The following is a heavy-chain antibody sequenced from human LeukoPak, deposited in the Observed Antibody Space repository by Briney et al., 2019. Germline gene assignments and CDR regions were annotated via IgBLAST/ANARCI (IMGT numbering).Heavy chain of an antibody. V-gene: IGHV4-34*01. D-gene: IGHD1-26*01. CDR1: GGSFSGYY. CDR2: INHSGST. J-gene: IGHJ4*02. Sequence: LETLSLTCAVYGGSFSGYYWSWIRQPPGKGLEWIGEINHSGSTNYNPSLKSRVTISVDTSKNQFSLKLSSVTAADTAVYYCARTNLRGSYPFDYWGQGTLVTVSS. CDR3: ARTNLRGSYPFDY.